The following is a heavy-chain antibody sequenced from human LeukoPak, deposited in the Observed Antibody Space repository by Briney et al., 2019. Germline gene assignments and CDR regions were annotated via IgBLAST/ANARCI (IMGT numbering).Heavy chain of an antibody. Sequence: GRSLRLSCAASGFTFSSYAKHWVRQAPGKGLEWVAVISYDGSNKYYADSVKGRFTISRDNSKNTLYLQMNSLRAEDTAVYYCARDLEEAYSSPEEDRYYGMDVWGQGTTVTVSS. CDR2: ISYDGSNK. D-gene: IGHD6-13*01. J-gene: IGHJ6*02. CDR3: ARDLEEAYSSPEEDRYYGMDV. CDR1: GFTFSSYA. V-gene: IGHV3-30-3*01.